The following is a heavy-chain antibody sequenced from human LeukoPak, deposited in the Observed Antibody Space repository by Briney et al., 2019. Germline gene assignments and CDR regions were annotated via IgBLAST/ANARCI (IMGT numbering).Heavy chain of an antibody. J-gene: IGHJ4*02. Sequence: GGSLRLSCAASGFTFSSYAMHWVRQAPGKGLEWVAVISYDGSNKHYADSVKGRFTVSRDNAKNTLYLQVNNLRAEDTAVYYCARGPNSNWSGLDFWGQGTLLTVSS. CDR3: ARGPNSNWSGLDF. CDR2: ISYDGSNK. D-gene: IGHD6-6*01. V-gene: IGHV3-30-3*01. CDR1: GFTFSSYA.